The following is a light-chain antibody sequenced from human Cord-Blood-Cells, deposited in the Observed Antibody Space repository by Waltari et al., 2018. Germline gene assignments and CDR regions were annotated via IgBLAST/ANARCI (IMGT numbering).Light chain of an antibody. Sequence: DIQMTQSPSTVSASVGDRVTINCRASQSISSWLAWYQQKPGKAPKLLIYKASSLESGVPSRFSGSGSGTEFTLTISSLQPDDFATYYCQQYNSYSGTFGQGTKVEIK. CDR3: QQYNSYSGT. J-gene: IGKJ1*01. CDR2: KAS. CDR1: QSISSW. V-gene: IGKV1-5*03.